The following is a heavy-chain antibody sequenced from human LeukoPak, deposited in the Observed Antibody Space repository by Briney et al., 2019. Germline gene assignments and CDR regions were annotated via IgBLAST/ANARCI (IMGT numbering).Heavy chain of an antibody. V-gene: IGHV3-48*03. J-gene: IGHJ5*02. CDR1: GFTFSSYE. Sequence: GGSLRLSCAAAGFTFSSYEINWVRQAPGKGLEWVSSISSSGSTIYYADSVKGRLTISRDNAKNSLYLQMNSLRAEDTAVYYCARVDTSGFYPWGQGTLVTVSS. D-gene: IGHD3-22*01. CDR2: ISSSGSTI. CDR3: ARVDTSGFYP.